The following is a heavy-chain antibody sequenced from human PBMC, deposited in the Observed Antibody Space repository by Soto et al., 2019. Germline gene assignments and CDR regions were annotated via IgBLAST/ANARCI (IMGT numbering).Heavy chain of an antibody. CDR1: GGTFSDYT. Sequence: QVQLVQYGSEVKKPGSSLKVSCKASGGTFSDYTLSWLLQAPGRVLEWMGGMIPMIGAANNAQKLKGRLTVTADKSTGIVYMELHSLRSDYSAVYYCARYWSAGILYGAFDIWGQGKEVTVSP. CDR3: ARYWSAGILYGAFDI. CDR2: MIPMIGAA. J-gene: IGHJ3*02. V-gene: IGHV1-69*06. D-gene: IGHD2-15*01.